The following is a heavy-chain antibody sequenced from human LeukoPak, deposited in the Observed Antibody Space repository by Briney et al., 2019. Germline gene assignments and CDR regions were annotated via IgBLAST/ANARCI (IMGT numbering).Heavy chain of an antibody. CDR1: GFTFSNYA. D-gene: IGHD1-26*01. CDR2: ISGSGGST. J-gene: IGHJ6*02. V-gene: IGHV3-23*01. CDR3: AKGCGSYCYYGMDV. Sequence: GGSLRLFCAASGFTFSNYAMTWVRQAPGKGLEWVSAISGSGGSTYYADSVKGRFSISRDNSKNTLYLQMNSLRAEDTAVYYCAKGCGSYCYYGMDVWGLGTTVTVFS.